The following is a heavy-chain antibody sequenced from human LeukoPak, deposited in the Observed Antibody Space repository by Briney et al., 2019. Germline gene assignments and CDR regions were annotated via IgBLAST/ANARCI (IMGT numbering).Heavy chain of an antibody. CDR2: TYTSGET. J-gene: IGHJ5*02. D-gene: IGHD3-3*01. V-gene: IGHV4-4*07. CDR1: GASVTTYY. Sequence: SETLSLTCTVSGASVTTYYFTWLRRPAGKGLEWIGHTYTSGETNYNPSPKSRVTLSVDKSNNQFSLHLTSVTAADTAVYYCAREITIYGGNWFDPWGQGILVTVSS. CDR3: AREITIYGGNWFDP.